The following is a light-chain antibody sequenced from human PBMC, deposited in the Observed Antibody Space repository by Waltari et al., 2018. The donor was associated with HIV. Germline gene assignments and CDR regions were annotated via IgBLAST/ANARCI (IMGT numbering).Light chain of an antibody. J-gene: IGKJ3*01. Sequence: DIQMTQSPSSLSASVGDSVTITCRASQTVTNKVNWYQQKPGKAPKVLIYDASTLQSGVPSRFRGGGSWTDFTLTITSLQLDDFATYFCQQSFSSPLTFGPGTKVVI. CDR3: QQSFSSPLT. CDR2: DAS. V-gene: IGKV1-39*01. CDR1: QTVTNK.